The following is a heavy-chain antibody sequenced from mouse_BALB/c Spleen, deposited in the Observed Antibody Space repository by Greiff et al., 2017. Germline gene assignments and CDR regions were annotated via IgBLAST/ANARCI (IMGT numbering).Heavy chain of an antibody. D-gene: IGHD1-1*01. CDR1: GFTFSSYG. J-gene: IGHJ1*01. V-gene: IGHV5-6-3*01. CDR3: ARGGSSNWYFDV. Sequence: EVQGVESGGGLVQPGGSLKLSCAASGFTFSSYGMSWVRQTPDKRLELVATINSNGGSTYYPDSVKGRFTISRDNAKNTLYLQMSSLKSEDTAMYYCARGGSSNWYFDVWGAGTTVTVSS. CDR2: INSNGGST.